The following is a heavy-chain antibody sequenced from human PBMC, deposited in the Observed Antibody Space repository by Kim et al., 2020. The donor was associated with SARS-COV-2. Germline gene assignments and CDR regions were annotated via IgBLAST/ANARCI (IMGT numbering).Heavy chain of an antibody. J-gene: IGHJ6*02. D-gene: IGHD6-13*01. CDR1: GFTFSSYA. V-gene: IGHV3-30-3*01. CDR2: ISYDGSNK. CDR3: ARDGGRSWYRYYYGMDV. Sequence: GGSLRLSCAASGFTFSSYAMHWVRQAPGKGLEWVAFISYDGSNKYYADSVKGRFTISRDNSKNTLYLQMNSLRAEDTAVYYCARDGGRSWYRYYYGMDVWGQGTPVTVSS.